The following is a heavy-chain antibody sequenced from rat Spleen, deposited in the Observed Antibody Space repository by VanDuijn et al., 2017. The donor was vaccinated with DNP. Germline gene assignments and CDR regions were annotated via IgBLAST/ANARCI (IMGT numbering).Heavy chain of an antibody. V-gene: IGHV5-7*01. CDR2: ISYFGDNT. CDR1: GFTFSDYN. D-gene: IGHD3-1*01. J-gene: IGHJ1*01. CDR3: ARGSTSIYWYFDF. Sequence: EVQLVASGGGLVQPGRSLKLSCVASGFTFSDYNMAWVRQAPKKGLEWVATISYFGDNTYSGDSVKGRFTISRDDAKSSLYLQMNSLKSEDTATYYCARGSTSIYWYFDFWGPGTMVTVSS.